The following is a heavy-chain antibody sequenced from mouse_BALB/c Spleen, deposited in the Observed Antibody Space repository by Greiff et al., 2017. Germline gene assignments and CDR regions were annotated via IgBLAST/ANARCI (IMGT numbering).Heavy chain of an antibody. V-gene: IGHV2-6-7*01. J-gene: IGHJ1*01. CDR1: GFSLTGDG. Sequence: VMLVESGPGLVAPSQSLSITCTVSGFSLTGDGVNWVRQPPGKGLEWLGMIWGDGSTDYNSALKSRLSISKDNSKSQVFLKMNSLQTDDTARYYCARERYFDVWGAGTTVTVSS. CDR3: ARERYFDV. CDR2: IWGDGST.